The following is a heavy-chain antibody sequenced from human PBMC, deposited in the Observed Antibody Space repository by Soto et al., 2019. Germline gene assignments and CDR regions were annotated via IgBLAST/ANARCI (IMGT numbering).Heavy chain of an antibody. D-gene: IGHD2-21*02. CDR2: IYYSGST. Sequence: PSETLSLTCSVYGGSISSSKYFWGRIRQPPGKGLEWIGSIYYSGSTYYNPSLKSRVTVSVDTSKNQFSLKLSSVTAADTAVYYCARHPSDFWFDPWGQGTLVTVSS. V-gene: IGHV4-39*01. J-gene: IGHJ5*02. CDR1: GGSISSSKYF. CDR3: ARHPSDFWFDP.